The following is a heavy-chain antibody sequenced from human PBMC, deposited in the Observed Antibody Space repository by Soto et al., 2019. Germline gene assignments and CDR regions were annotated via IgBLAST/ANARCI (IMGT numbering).Heavy chain of an antibody. V-gene: IGHV4-31*03. CDR1: GGSISTVGHY. CDR2: IYHTGST. D-gene: IGHD1-1*01. Sequence: PSETLSLTCSVSGGSISTVGHYWTWIRQPPGKGLECVGSIYHTGSTYYSKSLRSRLTMSVDTSKSQFSLRLSSVTAADTAVYYCARATGTMRSRNCDYWGQGSLLTVSS. CDR3: ARATGTMRSRNCDY. J-gene: IGHJ4*02.